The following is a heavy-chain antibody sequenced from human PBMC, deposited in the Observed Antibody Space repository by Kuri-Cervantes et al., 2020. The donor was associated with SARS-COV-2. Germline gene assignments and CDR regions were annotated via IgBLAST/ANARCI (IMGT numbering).Heavy chain of an antibody. D-gene: IGHD6-19*01. CDR1: GFTFSSYG. CDR3: AKDLGSGWYYYGMDV. V-gene: IGHV3-30*18. J-gene: IGHJ6*02. Sequence: GESLKISCAASGFTFSSYGMHWVRQAPGEGLEWVAVISYDGSNKYYADSVKGRFTISRDNSKNTLYLQMNSLRAEDTAVYYCAKDLGSGWYYYGMDVWGQGTTVTVSS. CDR2: ISYDGSNK.